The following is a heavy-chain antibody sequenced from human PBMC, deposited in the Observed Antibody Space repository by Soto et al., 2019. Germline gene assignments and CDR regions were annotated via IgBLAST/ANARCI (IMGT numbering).Heavy chain of an antibody. V-gene: IGHV3-30*18. CDR1: GFTFSNYG. Sequence: PGGSLRLSCAASGFTFSNYGMHWVRQAPGKGLEWVAVISYDGSNKYYADSVKGRFTISRDNSKNTLYLQMNSLRAEDTAVYYCAKGSPYSRSSVDDFDIWGQGPMVTVSS. CDR2: ISYDGSNK. D-gene: IGHD6-6*01. CDR3: AKGSPYSRSSVDDFDI. J-gene: IGHJ3*02.